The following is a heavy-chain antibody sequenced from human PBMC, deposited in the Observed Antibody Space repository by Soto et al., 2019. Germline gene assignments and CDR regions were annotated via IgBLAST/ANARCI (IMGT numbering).Heavy chain of an antibody. V-gene: IGHV2-26*01. CDR1: GFSLSNARMG. D-gene: IGHD1-1*01. CDR3: ARIRVTTGTTEVLDY. J-gene: IGHJ4*02. Sequence: QVTLKESGPVLVKPTETLTLTCTVSGFSLSNARMGVSWIRQPPGKALEWLAHIFSNDEKSYSTSLKSRLTIAKDTSKSQVVLTMTNMDPVDTATYYCARIRVTTGTTEVLDYWGQGTLVTVSS. CDR2: IFSNDEK.